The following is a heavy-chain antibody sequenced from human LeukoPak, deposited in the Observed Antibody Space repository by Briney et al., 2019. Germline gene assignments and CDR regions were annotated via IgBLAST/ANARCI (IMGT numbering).Heavy chain of an antibody. J-gene: IGHJ4*02. CDR2: IYYNGST. CDR3: ARGGDSKHLVN. D-gene: IGHD3-3*02. V-gene: IGHV4-59*01. Sequence: PSETLSLTCTVSGGSISSYYWSWIRQPPGKGLEWIGYIYYNGSTNYNPSLKSRVTISVDTSKNQFSLNLSSVTAADTAVYYCARGGDSKHLVNWGQGTLVTVSS. CDR1: GGSISSYY.